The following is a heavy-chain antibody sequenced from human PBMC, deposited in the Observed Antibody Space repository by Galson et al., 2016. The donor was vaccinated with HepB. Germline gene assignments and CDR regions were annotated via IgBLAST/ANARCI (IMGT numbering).Heavy chain of an antibody. V-gene: IGHV3-30*04. Sequence: SLRLSCAASGFTFSTYAMHWVRQAPGKGLEWVALISYDGSNKYYADPVKGRFTFSRDNSKNTLYLQMNSLSAEDTAVYYCAREDSSGYYYFDYWGQGTLVTVSS. J-gene: IGHJ4*02. CDR2: ISYDGSNK. CDR1: GFTFSTYA. D-gene: IGHD3-22*01. CDR3: AREDSSGYYYFDY.